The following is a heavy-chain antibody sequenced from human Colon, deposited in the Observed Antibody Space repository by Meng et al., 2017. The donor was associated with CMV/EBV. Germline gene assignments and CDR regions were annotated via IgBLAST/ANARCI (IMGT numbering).Heavy chain of an antibody. V-gene: IGHV1-2*02. CDR2: INPKSGAT. D-gene: IGHD1-20*01. CDR1: GYSFSDHY. J-gene: IGHJ6*02. Sequence: ASVKVSCKASGYSFSDHYIHWVRQAPGQGLEWMGWINPKSGATSYAQKFQGRVTMTSDTSISAAYMELSRLRSDDTAVYFCTRVQRITGIQYPYYFDFWGQGTTVTVSS. CDR3: TRVQRITGIQYPYYFDF.